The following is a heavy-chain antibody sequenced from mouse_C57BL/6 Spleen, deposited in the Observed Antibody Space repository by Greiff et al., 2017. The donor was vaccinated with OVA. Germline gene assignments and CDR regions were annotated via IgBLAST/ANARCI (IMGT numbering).Heavy chain of an antibody. CDR3: ARDYDYYFDY. CDR1: GYSFTGYY. Sequence: EVKLQESGPELVKPGASVKISCKASGYSFTGYYMNWVKQSPEKSLEWIGEINPSTGGTTYNQKFKAKATLTVDKSSSTAYMQLKSLTSEDSAVYYCARDYDYYFDYWGQGTTLTVSS. V-gene: IGHV1-42*01. CDR2: INPSTGGT. J-gene: IGHJ2*01. D-gene: IGHD2-4*01.